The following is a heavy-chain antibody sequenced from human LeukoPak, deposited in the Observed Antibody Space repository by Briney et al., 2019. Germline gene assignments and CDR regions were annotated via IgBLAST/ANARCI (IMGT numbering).Heavy chain of an antibody. CDR1: GFTFSSYS. V-gene: IGHV3-21*01. J-gene: IGHJ4*02. CDR2: ISSSSSYI. CDR3: ARERSDYGISPGDY. D-gene: IGHD4-17*01. Sequence: AGGSLRLSCAASGFTFSSYSMNWVRQAPGKGLEWVSSISSSSSYIYYADSVKGRFTISRDNAKNSLYLQMNSLRAEDTAVYYCARERSDYGISPGDYWGQGTLVTVSS.